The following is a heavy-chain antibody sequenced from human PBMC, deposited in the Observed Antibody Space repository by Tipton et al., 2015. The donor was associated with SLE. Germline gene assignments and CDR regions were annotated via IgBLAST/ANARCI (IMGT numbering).Heavy chain of an antibody. J-gene: IGHJ6*02. D-gene: IGHD6-19*01. Sequence: TLSLTCTVSGGIINSGDYNWSWIRQPPGKGLEWIGFIHYRGTTYSNPSLKSRVTISVDTSKNQFSLKLSSVTAADTAVYYCARGRPPYYSSGWGGAYYGMDVWGQGTTVTVSS. CDR2: IHYRGTT. CDR1: GGIINSGDYN. V-gene: IGHV4-30-4*08. CDR3: ARGRPPYYSSGWGGAYYGMDV.